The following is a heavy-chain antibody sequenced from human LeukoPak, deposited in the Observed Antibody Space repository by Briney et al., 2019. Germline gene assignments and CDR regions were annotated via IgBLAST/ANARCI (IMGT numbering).Heavy chain of an antibody. J-gene: IGHJ4*02. CDR2: IIPIFGTA. CDR3: ARGWDHDSDGRPTAYVY. Sequence: GASVKVSCKASGGIFSRYAISWVRQAPGQGLEWMGGIIPIFGTANYAQKFQGRVTITADESTSTAYTELSSLRSEDTAVYYCARGWDHDSDGRPTAYVYWGQGTLVTVSS. CDR1: GGIFSRYA. V-gene: IGHV1-69*13. D-gene: IGHD3-22*01.